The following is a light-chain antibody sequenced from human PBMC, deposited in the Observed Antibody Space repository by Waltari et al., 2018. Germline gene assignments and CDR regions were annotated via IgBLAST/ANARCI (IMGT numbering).Light chain of an antibody. Sequence: DIVMTQSPDSLALSSGSSATAPYHTTLSVLYSSNNQNYLAWYQQKPGQPPKLLIYWASTRESGVPDRFSGSGSGTDFTLTISSLQAEDVAVYYCQQYYSTPLTFGGGTKVEIK. CDR3: QQYYSTPLT. CDR1: LSVLYSSNNQNY. CDR2: WAS. V-gene: IGKV4-1*01. J-gene: IGKJ4*01.